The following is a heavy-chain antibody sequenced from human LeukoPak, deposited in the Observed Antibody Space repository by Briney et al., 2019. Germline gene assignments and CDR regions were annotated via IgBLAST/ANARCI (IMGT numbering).Heavy chain of an antibody. CDR2: IYHSGST. Sequence: SETLSLICTVSADSISSGYYRGWIRQSPGKGLEWIGSIYHSGSTYYNPSLRSRVTISVDMSKNQFSLRLNSVTAADTAVYYCARDGASASGSWFGPWGQGTLVIVSS. CDR1: ADSISSGYY. CDR3: ARDGASASGSWFGP. J-gene: IGHJ5*02. V-gene: IGHV4-38-2*02. D-gene: IGHD1-26*01.